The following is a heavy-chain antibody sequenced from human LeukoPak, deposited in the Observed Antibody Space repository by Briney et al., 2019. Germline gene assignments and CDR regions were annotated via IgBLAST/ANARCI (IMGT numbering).Heavy chain of an antibody. CDR1: GFTFSSYA. CDR2: ISGSGGST. CDR3: AKDTESTVNYYSGMDV. J-gene: IGHJ6*02. Sequence: PGGSLRLSCAASGFTFSSYAMSWVRQAPGKGLEWVSAISGSGGSTYYADSVKGRFTISRDNSKNTLYLQMSSLRAEDTAVYYCAKDTESTVNYYSGMDVWGQGTTVTAYS. D-gene: IGHD2-2*01. V-gene: IGHV3-23*01.